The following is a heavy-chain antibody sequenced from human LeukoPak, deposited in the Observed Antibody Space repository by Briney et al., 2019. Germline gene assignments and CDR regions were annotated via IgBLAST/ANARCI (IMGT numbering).Heavy chain of an antibody. CDR1: GYSFTTYY. J-gene: IGHJ4*02. V-gene: IGHV1-46*01. D-gene: IGHD5-24*01. CDR3: AREMAATFRTFDY. Sequence: ASVKVSCKASGYSFTTYYMHWVRQAPGQGLEWMGIINPSGGTTTYAQKSQGRVTMTRDTSTSTVYMELSSLRSEDTAVYYCAREMAATFRTFDYWGQGTLVTVSS. CDR2: INPSGGTT.